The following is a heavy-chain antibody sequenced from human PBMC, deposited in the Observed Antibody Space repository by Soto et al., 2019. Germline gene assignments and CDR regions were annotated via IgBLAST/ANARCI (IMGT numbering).Heavy chain of an antibody. CDR3: AKEDKESSSWYEALDY. CDR1: GFTFSSYG. Sequence: QVQLVESGGGVVQPGRSLRLSCAASGFTFSSYGMHWVRQAPGKGLEWVAVISYDGSNKYYADSVKGRFTISRDNSKNTVYLQMNSLRAEDTAVYYCAKEDKESSSWYEALDYWGQGTLVTVSS. J-gene: IGHJ4*02. V-gene: IGHV3-30*18. D-gene: IGHD6-13*01. CDR2: ISYDGSNK.